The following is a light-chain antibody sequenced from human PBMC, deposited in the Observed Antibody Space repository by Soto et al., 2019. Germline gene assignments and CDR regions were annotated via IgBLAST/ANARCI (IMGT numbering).Light chain of an antibody. J-gene: IGKJ1*01. CDR1: QSVLYSSNNKNY. V-gene: IGKV4-1*01. Sequence: DIVMTQSPDSLAVSLGERATINCKSSQSVLYSSNNKNYLAWYQQKPGQPPKLLIYWASTRGSGVPERFSGSGFGKDFTLPISTLRVKDVAFYSCKHFYSTPQPFGQGPKVKIQ. CDR3: KHFYSTPQP. CDR2: WAS.